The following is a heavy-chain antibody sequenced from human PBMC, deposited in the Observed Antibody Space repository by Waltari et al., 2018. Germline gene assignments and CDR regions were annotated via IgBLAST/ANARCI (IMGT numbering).Heavy chain of an antibody. D-gene: IGHD6-19*01. J-gene: IGHJ5*02. CDR2: INAGNGNT. CDR1: GYTFTSYA. CDR3: ARDLLRQWNWFDP. V-gene: IGHV1-3*01. Sequence: QVQLVQSGAEVKKPGASVKVSCKASGYTFTSYAMHWVRQAPGQRLEWMGWINAGNGNTKYSQKFQGRVTITRDTSISTAYMELSRLRSDDTAVYYCARDLLRQWNWFDPWGQGTLVTVSS.